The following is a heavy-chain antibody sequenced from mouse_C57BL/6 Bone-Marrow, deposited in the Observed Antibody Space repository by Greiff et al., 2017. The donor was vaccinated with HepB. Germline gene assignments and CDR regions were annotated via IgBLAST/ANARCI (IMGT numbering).Heavy chain of an antibody. CDR3: STNYYGIEGYAMDY. CDR2: IDPENGDT. J-gene: IGHJ4*01. Sequence: VQLQQSGAELARPGASVKLSCTASGFNIKDDYMHWVKQRPEQGLEWIGWIDPENGDTEYASKFQGKATITADTSSNTAYLELSSLTSEDTAVFYCSTNYYGIEGYAMDYWGKGTSVTVSS. CDR1: GFNIKDDY. V-gene: IGHV14-4*01. D-gene: IGHD2-1*01.